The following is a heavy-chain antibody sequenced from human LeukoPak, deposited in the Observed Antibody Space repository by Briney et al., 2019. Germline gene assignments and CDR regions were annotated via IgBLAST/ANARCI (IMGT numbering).Heavy chain of an antibody. V-gene: IGHV3-9*01. Sequence: PGGSLRLSCAASGFTFDDYVMHWVRQAPGKGLEWVSGISWNSGSIGYADSVKGRFTISRDNAKNSLYLQMNSLRAEDTAVYYCARPSDVVVVPAAKHAFDIWGQGTMVTVSS. CDR1: GFTFDDYV. D-gene: IGHD2-2*01. J-gene: IGHJ3*02. CDR3: ARPSDVVVVPAAKHAFDI. CDR2: ISWNSGSI.